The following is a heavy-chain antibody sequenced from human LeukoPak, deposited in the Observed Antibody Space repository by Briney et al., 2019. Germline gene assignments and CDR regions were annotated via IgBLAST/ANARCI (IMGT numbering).Heavy chain of an antibody. D-gene: IGHD6-19*01. Sequence: GGSLRLSCAASGFTFGSYSMNWVRQAPGKGLEWVSYISSSSSTIYYADSVKGRFTISRDNAKNSLYLQMNSLRDEDTAVYYCARDELEGQWLVGGDYWGQGTLVTVSS. CDR3: ARDELEGQWLVGGDY. V-gene: IGHV3-48*02. CDR2: ISSSSSTI. CDR1: GFTFGSYS. J-gene: IGHJ4*02.